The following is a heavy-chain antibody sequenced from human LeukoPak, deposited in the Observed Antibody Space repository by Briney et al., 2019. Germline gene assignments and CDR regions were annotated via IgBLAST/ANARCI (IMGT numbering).Heavy chain of an antibody. V-gene: IGHV4-39*07. D-gene: IGHD6-19*01. J-gene: IGHJ4*02. Sequence: SETLSLTCTVSGGSISSSGYYWGWIRQPPGKGLEYFASIDSSGNTYYNPSLQSRVTISADTSRNQFSLRLSSVTAADTAVYYCTRDRGQWVVDHWGQGTLVTVSS. CDR3: TRDRGQWVVDH. CDR1: GGSISSSGYY. CDR2: IDSSGNT.